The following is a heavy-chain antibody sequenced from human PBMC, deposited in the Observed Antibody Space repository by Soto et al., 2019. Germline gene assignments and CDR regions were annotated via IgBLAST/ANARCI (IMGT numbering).Heavy chain of an antibody. CDR2: IIPIFDIP. J-gene: IGHJ4*02. CDR3: ARSPLGDDSDSDGFDN. V-gene: IGHV1-69*02. CDR1: GGPYSKYS. Sequence: QVQLVQSGTEVKKPGSSVTVSCKASGGPYSKYSISWVRQAPGQGLEWMGRIIPIFDIPNYAQKFQGRVTITPDNSTSTVYMGLSSLRSEDTAVYYCARSPLGDDSDSDGFDNWGQGTLVTVSS. D-gene: IGHD3-22*01.